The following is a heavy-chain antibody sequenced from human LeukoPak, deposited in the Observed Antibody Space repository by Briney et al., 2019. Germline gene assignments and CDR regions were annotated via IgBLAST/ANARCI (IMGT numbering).Heavy chain of an antibody. D-gene: IGHD3-3*01. J-gene: IGHJ5*02. CDR3: ARDSYDFWSGYYQP. CDR2: INPNSGGT. Sequence: GASVKVSCKASGYTFTGYYMHWGRQAPGQGLEGMGRINPNSGGTNSAQTFQGGVTLTTDTSISTAYMQLSRLRADDTAVYYCARDSYDFWSGYYQPWGQGTLVTVSS. CDR1: GYTFTGYY. V-gene: IGHV1-2*06.